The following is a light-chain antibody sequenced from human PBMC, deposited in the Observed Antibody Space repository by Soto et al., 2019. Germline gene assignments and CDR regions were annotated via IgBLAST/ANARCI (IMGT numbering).Light chain of an antibody. CDR1: QSVFSS. V-gene: IGKV3-15*01. CDR3: QQSGTSYT. CDR2: GAA. Sequence: EIVLTQSPATLSVSPGERATLSCRASQSVFSSLAWYQQKPGQAPRLLIYGAATRATGIPARFSGSGSGTEFTLTISSLQSEDFAVYYCQQSGTSYTLGQGTKVDIK. J-gene: IGKJ2*01.